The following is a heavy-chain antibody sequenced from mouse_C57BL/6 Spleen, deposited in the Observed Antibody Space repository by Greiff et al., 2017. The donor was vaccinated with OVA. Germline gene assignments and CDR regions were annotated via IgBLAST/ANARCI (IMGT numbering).Heavy chain of an antibody. V-gene: IGHV1-82*01. CDR1: GYAFSSSW. Sequence: VQLQESGPELVKPGASVKISCKASGYAFSSSWMNWVKQRPGKGLEWIGRIYPGDGDTNYNGKFKGKATLTADKSSSTAYMQLSSLTSEDSAVYFCARSGLVRYFDYWGQGTTLTVSS. J-gene: IGHJ2*01. D-gene: IGHD2-13*01. CDR2: IYPGDGDT. CDR3: ARSGLVRYFDY.